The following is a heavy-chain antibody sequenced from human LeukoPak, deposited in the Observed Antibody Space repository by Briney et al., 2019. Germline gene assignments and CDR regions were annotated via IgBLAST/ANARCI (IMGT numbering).Heavy chain of an antibody. D-gene: IGHD2-21*02. CDR1: GYSISSGFY. CDR3: ARVTGNWYIDL. CDR2: IWHGGTT. Sequence: SETLSLTCTVSGYSISSGFYWGWIRQPPGKALEWIGNIWHGGTTYYNPSLKSRLIMSVDTSKNQFSLKLSSVTAADTAIYYCARVTGNWYIDLWGRGTPVTVSS. J-gene: IGHJ2*01. V-gene: IGHV4-38-2*02.